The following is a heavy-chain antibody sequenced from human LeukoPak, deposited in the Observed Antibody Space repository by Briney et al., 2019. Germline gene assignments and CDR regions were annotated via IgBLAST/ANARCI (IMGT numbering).Heavy chain of an antibody. CDR3: RGYYYPIDN. J-gene: IGHJ4*02. CDR1: GFNFTDSG. D-gene: IGHD3-22*01. CDR2: ISYDGSNK. V-gene: IGHV3-30*03. Sequence: GGSLRLSCAASGFNFTDSGMHWVRQAPGKGLEWVAVISYDGSNKYYADSVKSRFTISRDNSKNTLYLQMNSLRAEDKAVHYSRGYYYPIDNWGQGTLVTVSS.